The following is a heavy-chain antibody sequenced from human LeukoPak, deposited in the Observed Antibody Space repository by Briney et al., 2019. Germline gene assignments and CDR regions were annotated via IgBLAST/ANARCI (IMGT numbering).Heavy chain of an antibody. CDR1: GYTFTAYY. Sequence: EASVKVSCKASGYTFTAYYVHWVRQAPGQGLEWMGWISPNSGDTDYAQKFQGRVTMTRDTPISTVYMALSSLRSDDTAMYYCARIISYGGSDGFDLWGQGTMVTVSS. CDR3: ARIISYGGSDGFDL. D-gene: IGHD5-18*01. CDR2: ISPNSGDT. V-gene: IGHV1-2*02. J-gene: IGHJ3*01.